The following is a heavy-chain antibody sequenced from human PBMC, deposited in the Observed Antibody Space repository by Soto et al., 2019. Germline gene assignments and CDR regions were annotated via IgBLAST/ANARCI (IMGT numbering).Heavy chain of an antibody. CDR3: AREVPVVTAPTYGMDV. CDR1: GGTFSSYA. J-gene: IGHJ6*02. Sequence: QVQLVQSGAEVRKPGSSVKVSCKASGGTFSSYAISWVRQAPGQGLEWMGGIIPIFGTANYAQKFQGRVTITADESTSTAYMELSSLRSEDTAVYYCAREVPVVTAPTYGMDVWGQGTTVTVSS. V-gene: IGHV1-69*01. D-gene: IGHD2-21*02. CDR2: IIPIFGTA.